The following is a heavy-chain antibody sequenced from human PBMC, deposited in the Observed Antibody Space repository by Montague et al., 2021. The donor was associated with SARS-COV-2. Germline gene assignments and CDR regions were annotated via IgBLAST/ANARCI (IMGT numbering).Heavy chain of an antibody. CDR1: SGSFSDYY. CDR2: INHSGSI. V-gene: IGHV4-34*01. Sequence: SEALSLTCAVYSGSFSDYYWTWIRQPPGKGLEWIGEINHSGSINYNPSLKSRVSISLATYKNQFSLKLTSATAADTAVYYCARGAPTITMLVVVFTGAGWYFDVWGRGTLVTVSS. D-gene: IGHD3-22*01. J-gene: IGHJ2*01. CDR3: ARGAPTITMLVVVFTGAGWYFDV.